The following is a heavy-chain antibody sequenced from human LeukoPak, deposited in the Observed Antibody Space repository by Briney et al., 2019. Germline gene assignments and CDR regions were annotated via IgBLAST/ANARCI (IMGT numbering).Heavy chain of an antibody. J-gene: IGHJ6*03. CDR2: ISDSGGST. CDR3: AKDPGIAGFYYYYYYMDV. V-gene: IGHV3-23*01. CDR1: GFTFSSYA. D-gene: IGHD6-13*01. Sequence: GGSLRLSCAASGFTFSSYAMSWVRQAPGKGLEWVSAISDSGGSTYYADSVKGRFTISRDNSKNTLYLQMNSLRAEDTAVYYCAKDPGIAGFYYYYYYMDVWGKGTTVTVSS.